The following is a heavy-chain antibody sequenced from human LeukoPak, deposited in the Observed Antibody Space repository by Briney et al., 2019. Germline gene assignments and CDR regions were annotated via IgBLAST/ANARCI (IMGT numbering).Heavy chain of an antibody. D-gene: IGHD3-22*01. V-gene: IGHV3-74*01. CDR3: ARSFYYDNSGYYSPFDY. CDR1: GFTFSSYW. Sequence: GGSLRLSCAASGFTFSSYWMHWVRQPPGMGLVWVSRINSDGSSTTYADSVKGRFTISRDNANNTLYLQMNSLRAEDTAVYYCARSFYYDNSGYYSPFDYWGQGTLVSVSS. CDR2: INSDGSST. J-gene: IGHJ4*02.